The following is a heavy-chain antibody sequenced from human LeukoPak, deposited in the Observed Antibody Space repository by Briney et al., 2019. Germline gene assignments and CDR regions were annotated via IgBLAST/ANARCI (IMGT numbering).Heavy chain of an antibody. CDR2: IYYSGTT. CDR3: TRHLGWEPTGD. CDR1: GGSIKINNYY. Sequence: SETLSLTCAVSGGSIKINNYYWGWIRQPPGKGLEWIGSIYYSGTTYYNPSLKSRVTISVDTSKNQLSLKLTSVTAADTAVYHCTRHLGWEPTGDWGQGTLVTVSS. J-gene: IGHJ4*02. D-gene: IGHD1-26*01. V-gene: IGHV4-39*01.